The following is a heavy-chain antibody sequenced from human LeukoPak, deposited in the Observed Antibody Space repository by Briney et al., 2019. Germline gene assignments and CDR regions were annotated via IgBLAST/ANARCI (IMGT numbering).Heavy chain of an antibody. CDR1: GFTVSTNY. D-gene: IGHD4-17*01. CDR3: ARTAVTPGSSDAFDI. J-gene: IGHJ3*02. Sequence: GGSLRLSCAASGFTVSTNYMSWVRQAPGTGLEWVSIIYDIGSTYYADSVKGRFTISRDNSQNTLYLQLDSLRAEDTAVYFCARTAVTPGSSDAFDIWGQGTMVTVSS. CDR2: IYDIGST. V-gene: IGHV3-53*01.